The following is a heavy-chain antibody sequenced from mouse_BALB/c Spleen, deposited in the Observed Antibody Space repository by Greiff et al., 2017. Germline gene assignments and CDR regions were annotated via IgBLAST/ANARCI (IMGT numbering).Heavy chain of an antibody. V-gene: IGHV10-1*02. J-gene: IGHJ3*01. D-gene: IGHD4-1*01. CDR2: IRSKSNNYAT. Sequence: EVQRVESGGGLVQPKGSLKLSCAASGFTFNTYAMNWVRQAPGKGLEWVARIRSKSNNYATYYADSVKDRFTISRDDSQSMLYLQMNNLKTEDTAMYYCVRQELSPANWEVWFAYWGQGTLVTVSA. CDR1: GFTFNTYA. CDR3: VRQELSPANWEVWFAY.